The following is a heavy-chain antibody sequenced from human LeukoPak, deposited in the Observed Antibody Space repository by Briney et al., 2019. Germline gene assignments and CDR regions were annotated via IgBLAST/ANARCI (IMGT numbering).Heavy chain of an antibody. CDR2: INPNSGGT. Sequence: EASVKVSCKASGYTFTSYGISWVRQAPGQGLEWMGWINPNSGGTNYAQKFQGRVTMTRDTSISTAYMELSRLRSDDTAVYYCASYCSGGSCYSDWFDPWGQGTLVTVSS. V-gene: IGHV1-2*02. CDR1: GYTFTSYG. D-gene: IGHD2-15*01. CDR3: ASYCSGGSCYSDWFDP. J-gene: IGHJ5*02.